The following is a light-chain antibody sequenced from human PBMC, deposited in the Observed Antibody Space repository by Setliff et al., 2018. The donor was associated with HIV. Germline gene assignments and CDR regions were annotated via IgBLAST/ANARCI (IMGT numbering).Light chain of an antibody. V-gene: IGLV2-14*03. Sequence: LTQPASVSGSPGQSITISCTGTSSDVGGYNYVSWYQQHPGKAPKIMICDVSNRPSGVSNRFSGSKSGNTASLTISGLHAEDEADYYCSSYTSSSPYVFGTGTKVTVL. J-gene: IGLJ1*01. CDR1: SSDVGGYNY. CDR2: DVS. CDR3: SSYTSSSPYV.